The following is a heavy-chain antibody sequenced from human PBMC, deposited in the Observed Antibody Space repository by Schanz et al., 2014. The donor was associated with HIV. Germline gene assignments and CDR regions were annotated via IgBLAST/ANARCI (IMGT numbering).Heavy chain of an antibody. CDR2: IRVSGSGT. CDR1: GFTFTNHA. CDR3: AKPEYDSRGNSQSHFDY. Sequence: EVQLLESGGGLVQPGGSLRLSCAASGFTFTNHALSWVRQAPGKGLEWVSGIRVSGSGTYYADSVKGRFTISRDNSKNTVFLQMNSLRADDTAVYYCAKPEYDSRGNSQSHFDYWGQGTLVTVSS. D-gene: IGHD3-22*01. J-gene: IGHJ4*02. V-gene: IGHV3-23*01.